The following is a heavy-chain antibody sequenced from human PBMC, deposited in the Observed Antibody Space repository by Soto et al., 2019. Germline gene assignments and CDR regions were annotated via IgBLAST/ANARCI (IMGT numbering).Heavy chain of an antibody. CDR3: ARGAADSSGYYYPTPFDY. D-gene: IGHD3-22*01. V-gene: IGHV5-51*01. CDR2: IYPGDSDT. Sequence: GESLKISCKGSGYSFTSYWIGWVRQMPGKGLEWMGIIYPGDSDTRYSPSFQGQVTISADKSISTAYLQWSSLKASDTAMYYCARGAADSSGYYYPTPFDYWGQGTLVTVSS. CDR1: GYSFTSYW. J-gene: IGHJ4*02.